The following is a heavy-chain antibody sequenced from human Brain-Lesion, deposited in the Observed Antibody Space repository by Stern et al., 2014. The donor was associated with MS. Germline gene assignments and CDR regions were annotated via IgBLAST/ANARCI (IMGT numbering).Heavy chain of an antibody. Sequence: VQLVESGPGLVKPSQTLSLTCTVSGGAVSSGDRYWSWIRQHPEKGLEWIGYIPYSGKTYYNPSLESRVTIHMDRSKNQFSLKLRSVTAADTAVYYCARVTEFLRFFYPDYWGQGIRVTVSS. CDR3: ARVTEFLRFFYPDY. J-gene: IGHJ4*02. CDR1: GGAVSSGDRY. CDR2: IPYSGKT. V-gene: IGHV4-31*03. D-gene: IGHD3-3*01.